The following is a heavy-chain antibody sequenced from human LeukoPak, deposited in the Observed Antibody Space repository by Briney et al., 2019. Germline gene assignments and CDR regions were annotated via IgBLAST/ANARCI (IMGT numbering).Heavy chain of an antibody. CDR1: GFTFRSYW. D-gene: IGHD3-10*01. J-gene: IGHJ6*02. CDR3: ARDSYGSGSCMDV. CDR2: IKQDGSEK. V-gene: IGHV3-7*01. Sequence: GGSLRLSCAASGFTFRSYWMSWVRQAPGKGLEWVANIKQDGSEKYYVDSVKGRFTISRDNAKNSLYLQINSLRAEYTAVYYCARDSYGSGSCMDVWGQGTTVTVSS.